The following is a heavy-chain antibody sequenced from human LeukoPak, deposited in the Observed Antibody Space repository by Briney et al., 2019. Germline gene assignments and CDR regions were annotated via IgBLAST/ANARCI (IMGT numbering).Heavy chain of an antibody. CDR2: INAGNDDT. V-gene: IGHV1-3*01. CDR1: GYTFTSYA. D-gene: IGHD3-10*01. CDR3: ARSGSGSYYSHQVLYYYYGMDV. Sequence: GASVKVSCKASGYTFTSYAMHWVRQAPGQRLEWMGWINAGNDDTKYSQKFQGRVTITRDTSASTAYMELSSLRSEDTAVYYCARSGSGSYYSHQVLYYYYGMDVWGQGTTVTVSS. J-gene: IGHJ6*02.